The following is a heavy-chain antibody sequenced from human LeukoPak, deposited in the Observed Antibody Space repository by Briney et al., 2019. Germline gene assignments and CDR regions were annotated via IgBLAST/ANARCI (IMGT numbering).Heavy chain of an antibody. Sequence: GESLKISCKGSGYSFTSYWIAWVRQMPGKGLEWMGIIYPGDSDTRYSPSFQGQVTISADKSITTAYLQWSSLKASDTAMYYCARRLATVRSPFDIWGQGTMVTVSS. V-gene: IGHV5-51*01. CDR2: IYPGDSDT. J-gene: IGHJ3*02. CDR1: GYSFTSYW. D-gene: IGHD2-21*02. CDR3: ARRLATVRSPFDI.